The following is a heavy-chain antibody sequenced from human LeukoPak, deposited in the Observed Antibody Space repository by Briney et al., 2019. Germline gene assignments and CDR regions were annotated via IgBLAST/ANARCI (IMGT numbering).Heavy chain of an antibody. CDR3: ARHHYYDSTGFDY. J-gene: IGHJ4*02. CDR1: GGSISSYF. D-gene: IGHD3-22*01. Sequence: SETLSLTCTVSGGSISSYFWNWLRQSPGKGLEWIGYIDYSGSTYYNPSLKSRVTISVDTSKNQFSLKLSSVTAADTAVYYCARHHYYDSTGFDYWGQGTLVTVSS. CDR2: IDYSGST. V-gene: IGHV4-59*04.